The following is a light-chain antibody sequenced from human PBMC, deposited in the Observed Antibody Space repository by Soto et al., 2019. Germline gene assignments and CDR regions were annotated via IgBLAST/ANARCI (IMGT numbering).Light chain of an antibody. V-gene: IGKV1-5*03. J-gene: IGKJ1*01. CDR1: QTISSL. Sequence: PLTKSPSPLSGSVGDRVTITCRASQTISSLLAWYQQKPGKAPKLLIYKASTLKSGVPSRFSGSGAGTEFTLTISSLQPDDFATYYCQHYKSFSEAFGQGTKVDI. CDR2: KAS. CDR3: QHYKSFSEA.